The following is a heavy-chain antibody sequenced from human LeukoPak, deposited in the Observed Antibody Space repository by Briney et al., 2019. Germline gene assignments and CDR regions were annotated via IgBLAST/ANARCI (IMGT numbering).Heavy chain of an antibody. CDR3: ARLPMVRGVTRDY. Sequence: SETLSLTCTVSGGSISSYYWSWIRQPPGKGLEWIGYIYYSGSTNYNPSLKSRVTISVDTSKNQFSLKLGSVTAADTAVYYCARLPMVRGVTRDYWGQGTLVTVSS. V-gene: IGHV4-59*08. D-gene: IGHD3-10*01. CDR2: IYYSGST. CDR1: GGSISSYY. J-gene: IGHJ4*02.